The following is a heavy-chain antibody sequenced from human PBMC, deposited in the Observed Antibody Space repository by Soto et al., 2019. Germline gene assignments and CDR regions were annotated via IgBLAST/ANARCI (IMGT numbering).Heavy chain of an antibody. J-gene: IGHJ4*02. V-gene: IGHV3-30-3*01. Sequence: QVQLVESGGGVVQPGRSLRLSCAASGFTFSSYAMHWVRQAPGKGLEWVAVISYDGSNKYYADSVKGRFTISRDNSKNTLYLQMNSLRAEDTAVYYWARDRSSGIFDYWGQGTLVTVSS. CDR1: GFTFSSYA. D-gene: IGHD6-19*01. CDR2: ISYDGSNK. CDR3: ARDRSSGIFDY.